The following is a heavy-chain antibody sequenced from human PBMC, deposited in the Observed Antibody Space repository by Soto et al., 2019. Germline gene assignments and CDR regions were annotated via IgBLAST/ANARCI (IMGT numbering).Heavy chain of an antibody. Sequence: ASVKVSCKASGYTFTRYAIHWVRQAPGQSLAWMGWINAGNGNTKSSQKFQDRVSITRVTSATTVYMELSSLTSEDTAVYYCARGIDYNFWSGHYNYFDYWGQGTLVTVSS. CDR2: INAGNGNT. CDR3: ARGIDYNFWSGHYNYFDY. J-gene: IGHJ4*02. V-gene: IGHV1-3*01. D-gene: IGHD3-3*01. CDR1: GYTFTRYA.